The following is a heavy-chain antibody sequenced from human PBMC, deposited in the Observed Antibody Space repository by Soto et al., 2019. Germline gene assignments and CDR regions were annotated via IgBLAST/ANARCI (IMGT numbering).Heavy chain of an antibody. CDR1: GFTFSSSA. Sequence: GGSLRLSCVASGFTFSSSAMNWVRQAPGKGLEWVSVISGSGVSTHYAESVKGRFTISRDNSKNTLFLQMNSLRADDTAVYYCAKDRYGGPGGGFDYWGPGTLVTVSS. V-gene: IGHV3-23*01. J-gene: IGHJ4*02. CDR3: AKDRYGGPGGGFDY. CDR2: ISGSGVST. D-gene: IGHD1-26*01.